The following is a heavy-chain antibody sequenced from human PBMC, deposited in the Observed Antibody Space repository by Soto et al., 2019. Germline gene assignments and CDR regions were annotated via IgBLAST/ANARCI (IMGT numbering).Heavy chain of an antibody. J-gene: IGHJ4*02. CDR1: GYTFTSYY. CDR2: INPSGGST. CDR3: ARSPAIWGSLNDY. V-gene: IGHV1-46*03. Sequence: QVQLVQSGAEVKKPGASVKVSCKASGYTFTSYYMHWVRQATGQGLEWMGIINPSGGSTSYAQKFQGRVTMTKDTSTSTVYMELSSLRSEDTAVYYCARSPAIWGSLNDYWGQGTLVTVSS. D-gene: IGHD3-16*01.